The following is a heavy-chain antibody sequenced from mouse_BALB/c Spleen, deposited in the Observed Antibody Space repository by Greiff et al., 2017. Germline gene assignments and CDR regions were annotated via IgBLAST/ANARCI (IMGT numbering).Heavy chain of an antibody. V-gene: IGHV6-6*02. CDR3: TGYGSSLDWYFDV. CDR2: IRLKSNNYAT. Sequence: EVKLVESGGGLVQPGGSMKLSCVASGFTFSNYWMNWVRQSPEKGLEWVAEIRLKSNNYATHYAESVKGRFTISRDDSKSSVYLQMNNLRAEDTGIYYCTGYGSSLDWYFDVWGAGTTVTVSS. J-gene: IGHJ1*01. CDR1: GFTFSNYW. D-gene: IGHD1-1*01.